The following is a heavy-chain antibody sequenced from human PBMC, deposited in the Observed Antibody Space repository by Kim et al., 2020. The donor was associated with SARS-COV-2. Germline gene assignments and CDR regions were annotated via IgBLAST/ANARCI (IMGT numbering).Heavy chain of an antibody. J-gene: IGHJ1*01. CDR2: ISYDGSNK. CDR1: GFTFSSYG. V-gene: IGHV3-30*18. Sequence: GGSLRLSCAASGFTFSSYGMHWVRQAPGKGLEWVAVISYDGSNKYYADSVKGRFAISRDNSKNTLYLQMNSPRAEDTALYYCAKTIVAMINPPLEFWGQ. D-gene: IGHD5-12*01. CDR3: AKTIVAMINPPLEF.